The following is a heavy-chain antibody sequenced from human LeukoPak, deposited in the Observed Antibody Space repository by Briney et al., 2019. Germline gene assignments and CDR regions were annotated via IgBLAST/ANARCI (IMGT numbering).Heavy chain of an antibody. CDR2: IWYDGSNK. V-gene: IGHV3-33*01. CDR3: ARDIYDSSGYYSYYYGMDV. CDR1: GFTFSSYG. Sequence: GGSLRLSCAASGFTFSSYGMHWVRQAPGKGLEWVAVIWYDGSNKYYADSVKGRFTISRDNSKNTLYLQMNSLRAEDTAVYYCARDIYDSSGYYSYYYGMDVWGQGTTVTVS. J-gene: IGHJ6*02. D-gene: IGHD3-22*01.